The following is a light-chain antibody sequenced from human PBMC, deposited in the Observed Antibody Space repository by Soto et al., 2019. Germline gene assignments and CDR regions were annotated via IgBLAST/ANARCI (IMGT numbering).Light chain of an antibody. CDR1: QSVSSY. J-gene: IGKJ3*01. Sequence: EIVLTQSPATLSLSPGERATLSCRASQSVSSYLAWYRQKPGQAPRLLIYDASNRATGIPARLSGSGSGTDFTLTISSLEPEDFAVYYCQQRSNWPPGVTFGRGTKVDIE. V-gene: IGKV3-11*01. CDR3: QQRSNWPPGVT. CDR2: DAS.